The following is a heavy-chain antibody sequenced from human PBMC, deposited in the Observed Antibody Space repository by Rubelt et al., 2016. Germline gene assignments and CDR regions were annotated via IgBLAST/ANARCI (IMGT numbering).Heavy chain of an antibody. J-gene: IGHJ4*02. CDR1: GGSFSGYS. V-gene: IGHV4-34*02. D-gene: IGHD3-10*01. CDR2: VNHAAVT. Sequence: QVQLQQWGEGLLKPSETLSLTCVVSGGSFSGYSWSWVRQPPEKGLEWIGDVNHAAVTVYSPSLKSRVTISLDTSKNHLSWRLDSVTAADTAVYYCARGASPWYYGTNDYYHYWGPGSQVVVSS. CDR3: ARGASPWYYGTNDYYHY.